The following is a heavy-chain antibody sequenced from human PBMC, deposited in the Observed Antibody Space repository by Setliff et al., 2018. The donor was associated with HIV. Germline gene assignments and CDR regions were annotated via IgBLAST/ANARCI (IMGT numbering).Heavy chain of an antibody. V-gene: IGHV3-30*02. D-gene: IGHD3-3*01. CDR1: GFNFNDYG. CDR2: IRYDGSNG. J-gene: IGHJ6*03. Sequence: GGSLRLSCAASGFNFNDYGMHWVRQAPGKGLEWVAFIRYDGSNGHYADSVKGRFTISRDNSKNTLALQMTSLRVEDTAAYYCAREPGDDSDFWSDYQYYMDVWGKGTTVTVSS. CDR3: AREPGDDSDFWSDYQYYMDV.